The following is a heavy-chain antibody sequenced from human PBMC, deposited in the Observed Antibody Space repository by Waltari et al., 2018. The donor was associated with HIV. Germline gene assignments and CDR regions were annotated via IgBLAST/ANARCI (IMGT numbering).Heavy chain of an antibody. CDR3: ARALTRGLWDS. D-gene: IGHD2-2*01. CDR2: VYLGGST. Sequence: VLLVESGGGLIQSGGSLTPSCAPSGSRVSDNYMSWVRQAPVKRPAWVSFVYLGGSTDYADSVRGRFTTSRDESKNMLYLQMNSLRAEDTAVYYCARALTRGLWDSWGQGTLVSVSS. CDR1: GSRVSDNY. J-gene: IGHJ4*02. V-gene: IGHV3-53*01.